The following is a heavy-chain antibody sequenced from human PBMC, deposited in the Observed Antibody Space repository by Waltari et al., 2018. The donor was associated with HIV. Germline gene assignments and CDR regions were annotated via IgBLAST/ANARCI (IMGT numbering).Heavy chain of an antibody. J-gene: IGHJ4*02. CDR3: ARRYDSGTNIAGY. V-gene: IGHV1-8*01. CDR2: MNPNSGNT. Sequence: QVQLVQSGAEVKKPGASVKVSCKASGYTFTSYDINWVRQATGQGLEWMGWMNPNSGNTGYAQKCQGRVTMTRNTSISRAYMELSGLRSEDTAVYDCARRYDSGTNIAGYWGQGTLVTVSS. CDR1: GYTFTSYD. D-gene: IGHD3-10*01.